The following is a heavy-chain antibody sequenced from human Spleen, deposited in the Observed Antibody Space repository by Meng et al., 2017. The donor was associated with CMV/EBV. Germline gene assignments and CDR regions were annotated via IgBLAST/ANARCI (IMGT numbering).Heavy chain of an antibody. CDR1: GYNFTDQY. J-gene: IGHJ1*01. D-gene: IGHD3-10*01. CDR2: INTNTGNP. CDR3: ARDFGNYYYGSGSFYFQH. V-gene: IGHV7-4-1*02. Sequence: QVQLVQSGAEVKNPGASVKVSCKASGYNFTDQYIHWVRQAPGQGLEWMGWINTNTGNPTYAQGFTGRLVFSLDTSVSTAYLQISSLKAEDTAVYYCARDFGNYYYGSGSFYFQHWGQGTLVTVSS.